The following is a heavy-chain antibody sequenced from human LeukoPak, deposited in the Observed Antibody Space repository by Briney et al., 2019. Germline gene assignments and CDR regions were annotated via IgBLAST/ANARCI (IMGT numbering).Heavy chain of an antibody. D-gene: IGHD6-13*01. J-gene: IGHJ4*02. V-gene: IGHV3-33*06. CDR2: IWYDGSNK. CDR3: AKDSPPIAAAATNYFDY. CDR1: GFTFSSYG. Sequence: GGSLRLSCAASGFTFSSYGMHWVRQAPGKGLEWVAVIWYDGSNKYYADSVKGRFTISRDNSKNTLYMQMNSLRAEDMAVYYCAKDSPPIAAAATNYFDYWGQGTLVTVSS.